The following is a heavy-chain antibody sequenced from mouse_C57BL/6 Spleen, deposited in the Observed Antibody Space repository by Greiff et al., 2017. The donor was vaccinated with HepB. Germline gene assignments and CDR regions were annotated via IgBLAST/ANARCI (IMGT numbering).Heavy chain of an antibody. Sequence: VQLKQSGAELVRPGASVKLSCTASGFNIKDDYMHWVKQRPEQGLEWIGWIDPENGDTEYASKFQGKATITADTSSNTAYLQLSSLTSEDTAVYYCTTGYYGSSYEEAMDYWGQGTSVTVSS. J-gene: IGHJ4*01. CDR1: GFNIKDDY. CDR2: IDPENGDT. CDR3: TTGYYGSSYEEAMDY. D-gene: IGHD1-1*01. V-gene: IGHV14-4*01.